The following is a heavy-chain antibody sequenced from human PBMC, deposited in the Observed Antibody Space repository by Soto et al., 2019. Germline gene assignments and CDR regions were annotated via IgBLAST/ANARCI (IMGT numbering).Heavy chain of an antibody. J-gene: IGHJ4*02. CDR1: GFTFSSYG. CDR2: ISYDGSNK. D-gene: IGHD4-17*01. Sequence: QVQLVESGGGVAQPGRSLRLSCAASGFTFSSYGMHWVRQAPGKGLEWVAVISYDGSNKYYADSVKGRFTISRDNSKNTLYLQMNSLRAEDTAVYYCALPTVTSSDFDYWGQGTLVTVSS. CDR3: ALPTVTSSDFDY. V-gene: IGHV3-30*03.